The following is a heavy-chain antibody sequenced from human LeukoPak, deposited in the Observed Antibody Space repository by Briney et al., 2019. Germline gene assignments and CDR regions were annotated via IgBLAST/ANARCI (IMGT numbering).Heavy chain of an antibody. CDR1: GFTFSSYG. Sequence: GGSLRLSCAASGFTFSSYGMHWVRQAPGKGLEWVAVIWYDGSNKYYADSVKGRFTISRDNSKNTLYLQMNSMRAEDTAVYYCARDNSGYCSSTSCYDLDYWGQGTLVTVSS. V-gene: IGHV3-33*01. D-gene: IGHD2-2*01. J-gene: IGHJ4*02. CDR3: ARDNSGYCSSTSCYDLDY. CDR2: IWYDGSNK.